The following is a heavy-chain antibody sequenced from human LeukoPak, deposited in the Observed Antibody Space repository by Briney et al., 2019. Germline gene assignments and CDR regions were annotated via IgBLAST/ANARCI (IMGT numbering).Heavy chain of an antibody. D-gene: IGHD2-21*02. V-gene: IGHV3-23*01. CDR3: AKFGRSSIAVVTASIKRRGHYWYFGL. CDR1: GFTLSTYA. CDR2: TSSSDAGT. J-gene: IGHJ2*01. Sequence: GGSLRLSCAASGFTLSTYAMSWVRQTPGKGLEWVAATSSSDAGTYHADSVRGRFTISRDNSKYTLYLQMNSLRAEDTAVYYCAKFGRSSIAVVTASIKRRGHYWYFGLWGRGSLVTVSS.